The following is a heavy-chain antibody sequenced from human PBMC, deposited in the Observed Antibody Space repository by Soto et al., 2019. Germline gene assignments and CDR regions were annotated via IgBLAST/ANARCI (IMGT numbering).Heavy chain of an antibody. D-gene: IGHD5-18*01. CDR2: VYWNDDK. CDR1: GFSLSTDGVG. J-gene: IGHJ4*02. CDR3: AHIHYNYANDF. Sequence: QITLKESGPTLVKPTQTLTLTCTFSGFSLSTDGVGVGWIRQPPGKALECLAAVYWNDDKHYSPFLKSRLTITKDTSKNHVVLTVTNMDPVDTAKYYCAHIHYNYANDFWGQGTLVTVSS. V-gene: IGHV2-5*01.